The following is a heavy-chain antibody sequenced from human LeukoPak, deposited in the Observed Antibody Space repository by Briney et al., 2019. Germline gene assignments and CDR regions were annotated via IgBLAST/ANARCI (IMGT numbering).Heavy chain of an antibody. Sequence: GGSLRLSCAASGFTFSSYAMSWVRPAPGKGLEWVSAISGSGGSTYYADSVKGRFSISRDNSKNTLYLQVNGLRTEDTAVYYCAKDRLLNCRGDCYIFDYWGQGTVVTVSS. J-gene: IGHJ4*02. D-gene: IGHD2-21*02. CDR1: GFTFSSYA. CDR2: ISGSGGST. V-gene: IGHV3-23*01. CDR3: AKDRLLNCRGDCYIFDY.